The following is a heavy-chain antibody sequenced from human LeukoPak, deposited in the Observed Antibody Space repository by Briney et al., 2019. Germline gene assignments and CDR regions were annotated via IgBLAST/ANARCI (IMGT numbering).Heavy chain of an antibody. CDR1: GGSFSGYY. CDR3: ARLNSHSSSWYRRGYYMDA. CDR2: INHSGST. Sequence: SETLSLTCAVYGGSFSGYYWSWIRQPPGKGLEWIGEINHSGSTNYNPSLKSRVTISVDTSKNQFSLKLSSVTAADTAVYYCARLNSHSSSWYRRGYYMDAWGRGTTVTVSS. D-gene: IGHD6-13*01. J-gene: IGHJ6*03. V-gene: IGHV4-34*01.